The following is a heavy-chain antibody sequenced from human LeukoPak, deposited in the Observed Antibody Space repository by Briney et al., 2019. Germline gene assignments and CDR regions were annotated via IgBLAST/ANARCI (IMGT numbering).Heavy chain of an antibody. J-gene: IGHJ4*02. V-gene: IGHV1-58*01. CDR3: AADLRDSSSWYVRSY. CDR1: GLTFTSSA. Sequence: ASVKVSCKASGLTFTSSAVQWVRQARGQRREWIGWIVVGSCNTNYAQKFQERVTITRDMSTSTAYMELSSLRSEDTAVYYCAADLRDSSSWYVRSYWGQGTLVTVSS. CDR2: IVVGSCNT. D-gene: IGHD6-13*01.